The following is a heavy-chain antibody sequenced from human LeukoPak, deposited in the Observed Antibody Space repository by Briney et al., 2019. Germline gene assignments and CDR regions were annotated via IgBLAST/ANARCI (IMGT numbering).Heavy chain of an antibody. V-gene: IGHV3-23*01. CDR2: ISGSGGST. J-gene: IGHJ3*02. D-gene: IGHD1-1*01. CDR1: GFTFSSYG. CDR3: AKLSSRLQRREHDAFDI. Sequence: AGGSLRLSCAASGFTFSSYGMSWVRQAPGKGLEWVSAISGSGGSTYYADSVKGRFTISRDNSKNTLYLQMNSLRAEDKAVYYCAKLSSRLQRREHDAFDIWGQGTVVTVSS.